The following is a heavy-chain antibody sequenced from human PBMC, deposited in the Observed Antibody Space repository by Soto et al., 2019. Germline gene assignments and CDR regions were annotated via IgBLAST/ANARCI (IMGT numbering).Heavy chain of an antibody. CDR2: IIPIFGTA. V-gene: IGHV1-69*13. CDR3: ARDDAGPDFYSGMDV. D-gene: IGHD6-13*01. CDR1: GGTFSSYA. Sequence: VKVSCKASGGTFSSYAISWVRQAPGQGLEWMGGIIPIFGTANYAQKFQGKVTITADESTSTANMEQRRLRTEDTAENSCARDDAGPDFYSGMDVWGQGTTVTVSS. J-gene: IGHJ6*02.